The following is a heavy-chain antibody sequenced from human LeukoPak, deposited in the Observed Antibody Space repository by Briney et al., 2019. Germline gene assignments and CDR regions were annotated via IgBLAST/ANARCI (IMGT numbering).Heavy chain of an antibody. Sequence: SETLSLTCTVSGDSISSGDYYWGWIRQPPGKGLEWIGEINHSGSTNYNPSLKSRVTISVDTSKNQFSLKLSSVTAADTAVYYCAREGRYSSRVNWFDPWGQGTLVTVSS. J-gene: IGHJ5*02. D-gene: IGHD6-13*01. CDR3: AREGRYSSRVNWFDP. CDR2: INHSGST. CDR1: GDSISSGDYY. V-gene: IGHV4-39*07.